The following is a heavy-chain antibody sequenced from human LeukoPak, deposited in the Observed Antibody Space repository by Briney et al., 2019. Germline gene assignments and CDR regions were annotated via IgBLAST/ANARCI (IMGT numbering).Heavy chain of an antibody. D-gene: IGHD3-3*01. V-gene: IGHV3-20*04. J-gene: IGHJ4*02. Sequence: GGSLRLSCAASGFTFDDYVMSWVRQAPGKGLEWVSGINWNGGSTGYADSVKGRFTISRDNAENSLYLQMNSLRAEDTALYYCARGSIIHLPPSVDYWGQGTLVTVSS. CDR1: GFTFDDYV. CDR2: INWNGGST. CDR3: ARGSIIHLPPSVDY.